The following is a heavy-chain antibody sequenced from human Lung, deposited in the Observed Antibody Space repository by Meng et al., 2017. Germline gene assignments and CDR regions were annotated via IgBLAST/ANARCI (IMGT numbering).Heavy chain of an antibody. CDR3: ARRGLWLDPQNFDY. D-gene: IGHD6-19*01. Sequence: HEPAPRLVHPSATPSLHSHLQGSSVSSSNWWSWVRQPPGKGLEWIGEIYHSGSTNYNPSLKSRVTISVDKSKNQFSLKLSSVTAAYTSVYYCARRGLWLDPQNFDYWGQGTLVTVSS. CDR2: IYHSGST. J-gene: IGHJ4*02. CDR1: GSSVSSSNW. V-gene: IGHV4-4*02.